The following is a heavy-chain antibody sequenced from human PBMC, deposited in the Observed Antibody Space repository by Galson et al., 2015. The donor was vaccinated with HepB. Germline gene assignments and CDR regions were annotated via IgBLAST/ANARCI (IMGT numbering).Heavy chain of an antibody. V-gene: IGHV3-7*01. CDR3: AKHGQDCFDT. CDR2: INHRGSEE. J-gene: IGHJ4*02. CDR1: GFTFSYSW. D-gene: IGHD2-21*01. Sequence: SLRLSCAVSGFTFSYSWMGWIRQAPGKGLEWVANINHRGSEEYYVDSVKGRFTISKGSAKNSLYLQINSLRAEDTAVYYCAKHGQDCFDTWGQGTLVTVSS.